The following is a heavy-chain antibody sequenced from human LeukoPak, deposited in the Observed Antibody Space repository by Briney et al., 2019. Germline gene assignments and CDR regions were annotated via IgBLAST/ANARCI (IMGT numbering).Heavy chain of an antibody. CDR3: ARGSRDGYGMFDP. J-gene: IGHJ5*02. CDR1: GITVSSNY. V-gene: IGHV3-66*01. D-gene: IGHD5-24*01. Sequence: SGGSLRLSCAASGITVSSNYMSWVRQAPGKGLEWVSVIYSGGSTYYADSVKGRFTIPRDNSKNTLYLQMNSLRAEDTAVYYCARGSRDGYGMFDPWGQGTLVTVSS. CDR2: IYSGGST.